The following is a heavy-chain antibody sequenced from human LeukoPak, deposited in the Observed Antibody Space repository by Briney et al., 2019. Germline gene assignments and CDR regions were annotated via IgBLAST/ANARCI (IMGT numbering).Heavy chain of an antibody. D-gene: IGHD6-13*01. CDR1: GDTFTNYW. V-gene: IGHV5-51*01. J-gene: IGHJ3*01. Sequence: PGESLKISCEGSGDTFTNYWIGWVRQMPGKGLEWMGIMNPADSDTRYNPSFQGQVTISADKSISTAYVQWSSLKASDTAMYYCVRTVAAAVWGVWGQGTMVPVSS. CDR2: MNPADSDT. CDR3: VRTVAAAVWGV.